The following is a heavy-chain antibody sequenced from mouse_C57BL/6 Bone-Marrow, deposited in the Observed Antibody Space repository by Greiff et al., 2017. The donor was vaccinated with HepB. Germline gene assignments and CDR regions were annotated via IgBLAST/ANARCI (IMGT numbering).Heavy chain of an antibody. CDR3: AREWLWYFDV. D-gene: IGHD3-3*01. Sequence: QVQLQQSGAELARPGASVKLSCKASGYTFTSYGISWVKQRTGQGLEWIGEIYPRSGNTYYNEKFKGKATLTADKSSSTAYMELRSLTSEDSAVYFCAREWLWYFDVWGTGTTVTVSS. V-gene: IGHV1-81*01. J-gene: IGHJ1*03. CDR2: IYPRSGNT. CDR1: GYTFTSYG.